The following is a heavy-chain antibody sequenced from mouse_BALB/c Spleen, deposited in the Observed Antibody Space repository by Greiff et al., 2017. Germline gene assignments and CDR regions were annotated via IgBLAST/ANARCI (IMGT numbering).Heavy chain of an antibody. Sequence: QVQRVESGPGLVQPSQSLSITCTVSGFSLTSYGVHWVRQSPGKGLEWLGVIWSGGSTDYNAAFISRLSISKDNSKSQVFFKMNSLQANDTAIYYCARNGLRHGNYFDYWGQGTTLTVSS. CDR2: IWSGGST. CDR1: GFSLTSYG. J-gene: IGHJ2*01. D-gene: IGHD2-4*01. V-gene: IGHV2-2*02. CDR3: ARNGLRHGNYFDY.